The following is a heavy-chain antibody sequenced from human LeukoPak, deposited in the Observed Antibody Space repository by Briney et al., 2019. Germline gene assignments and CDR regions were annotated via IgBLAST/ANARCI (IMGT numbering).Heavy chain of an antibody. CDR3: AKVAARYGDSYFDY. CDR2: TNAGNGNT. V-gene: IGHV1-3*02. J-gene: IGHJ4*02. D-gene: IGHD4-17*01. CDR1: GYTFTNYA. Sequence: ASVKVSCKASGYTFTNYAMHWVRQAPGQRLEWMGWTNAGNGNTKYSQEFQDRVAITRDTSASTAYMELSSLRSEDMAVYYCAKVAARYGDSYFDYWGQGTLVTVSS.